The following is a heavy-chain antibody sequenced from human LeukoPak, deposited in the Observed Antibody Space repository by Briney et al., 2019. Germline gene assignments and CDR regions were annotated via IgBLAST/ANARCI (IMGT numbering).Heavy chain of an antibody. CDR2: ISSSSVTK. CDR3: ARIDYGDYVY. V-gene: IGHV3-11*01. D-gene: IGHD4-17*01. Sequence: PGGSLRLSCAASGFTFSDNYMSWIRQAPGKGLEWVSYISSSSVTKYYADSVKGRFTISRDNAKNSLYLQMNSLRAEDTAVYYCARIDYGDYVYWGQGTLVTVSS. J-gene: IGHJ4*02. CDR1: GFTFSDNY.